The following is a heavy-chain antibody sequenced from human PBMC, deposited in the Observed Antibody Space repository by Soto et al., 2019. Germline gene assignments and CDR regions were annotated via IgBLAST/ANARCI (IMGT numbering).Heavy chain of an antibody. V-gene: IGHV4-34*01. D-gene: IGHD3-9*01. CDR3: ARVRRYYDILTGYNYGMDV. CDR2: INHSGST. Sequence: SETLSLTCAVYGGSFSGYYWSWIRQPPGKGLEWIGEINHSGSTNYNPSLKSRVTISVDTSKNQFSLKLSSVTAADTAVYYCARVRRYYDILTGYNYGMDVWGQGTTVTVSS. CDR1: GGSFSGYY. J-gene: IGHJ6*02.